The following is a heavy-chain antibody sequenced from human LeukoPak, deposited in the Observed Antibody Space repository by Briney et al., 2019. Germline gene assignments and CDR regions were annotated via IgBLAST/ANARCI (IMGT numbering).Heavy chain of an antibody. CDR2: IYYSGST. CDR1: GGSISSSSYY. Sequence: SETLSLTCTASGGSISSSSYYWGWIRQPPGKGLEWIGSIYYSGSTYYNPSLKSRVTISVDTSKNQFSLKLSSVTAADTAVYYCARGALVETAMGLWALDEDVNAFDIWGQGTMVTVSS. D-gene: IGHD5-18*01. V-gene: IGHV4-39*07. J-gene: IGHJ3*02. CDR3: ARGALVETAMGLWALDEDVNAFDI.